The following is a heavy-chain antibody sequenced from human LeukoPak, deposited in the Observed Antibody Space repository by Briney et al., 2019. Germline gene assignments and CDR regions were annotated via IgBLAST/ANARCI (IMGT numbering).Heavy chain of an antibody. CDR1: GGSISSYY. V-gene: IGHV4-59*08. Sequence: PSETQSLTCTVSGGSISSYYWNWIRQPPGKGLEWIGYIYYSGSTNYNPSLKSRVTISVDTSKNQFSLKLSSVTAADTAVYYCARHVNYYYGMDVWGQGTTVTVSS. CDR3: ARHVNYYYGMDV. J-gene: IGHJ6*02. CDR2: IYYSGST.